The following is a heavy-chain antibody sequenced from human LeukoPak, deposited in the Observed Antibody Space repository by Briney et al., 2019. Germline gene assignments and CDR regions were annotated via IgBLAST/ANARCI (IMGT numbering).Heavy chain of an antibody. D-gene: IGHD1-1*01. V-gene: IGHV4-39*01. CDR3: ARRVRDWNDETDTWAFDY. Sequence: SETLSLTCTVSGGSISSSSYYWGWIRQPPGKGLEWIGSIYYSGSTYYNPSLKSRVTISVDTSKNQFSLKLSSVTAADTAVYYCARRVRDWNDETDTWAFDYWGQGTLVTVSS. J-gene: IGHJ4*02. CDR1: GGSISSSSYY. CDR2: IYYSGST.